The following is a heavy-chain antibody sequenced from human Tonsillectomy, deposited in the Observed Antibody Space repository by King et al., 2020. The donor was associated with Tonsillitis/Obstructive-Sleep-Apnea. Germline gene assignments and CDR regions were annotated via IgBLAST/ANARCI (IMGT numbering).Heavy chain of an antibody. CDR1: GYRFTSYW. V-gene: IGHV5-51*01. D-gene: IGHD1-26*01. J-gene: IGHJ2*01. Sequence: QLVQSGAEVKKPGASLKISCQGSGYRFTSYWIAWVRQVPGKGLDWMGIIYPGDSDTEYSPSFQGQVSISADKSIDTAYLQWGSLRASDTAMYYCARLDNTGSSLLFGGHFDLWGRGTLVTVSS. CDR2: IYPGDSDT. CDR3: ARLDNTGSSLLFGGHFDL.